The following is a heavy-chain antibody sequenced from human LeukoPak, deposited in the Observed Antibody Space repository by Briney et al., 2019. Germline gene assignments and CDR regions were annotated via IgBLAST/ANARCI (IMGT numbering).Heavy chain of an antibody. CDR3: ARVKSYYDSSGYYYVPEAFDI. J-gene: IGHJ3*02. V-gene: IGHV4-59*01. Sequence: SETLSLTCTVSGGSISSYYWSWIRQPPGKGLEWIGYIYYTGSTNYNPSLKSQVTISLDTSKNQFSLKLTSVTAADTAVYYCARVKSYYDSSGYYYVPEAFDIWGQGTMVTVSS. CDR2: IYYTGST. CDR1: GGSISSYY. D-gene: IGHD3-22*01.